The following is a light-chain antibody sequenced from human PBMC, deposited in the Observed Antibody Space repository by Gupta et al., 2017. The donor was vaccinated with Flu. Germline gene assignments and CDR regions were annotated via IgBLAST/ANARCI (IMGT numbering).Light chain of an antibody. Sequence: DNQMTQSPSSLSASVGDRVTITCRASQSISSYLNWHQQKPGKAPKLLIYAASSLQSGVPSRFSGSGSGTDFTLTISSLQPEDFATYYCQQSYSTPWTFGQGTKVEIK. CDR2: AAS. V-gene: IGKV1-39*01. J-gene: IGKJ1*01. CDR1: QSISSY. CDR3: QQSYSTPWT.